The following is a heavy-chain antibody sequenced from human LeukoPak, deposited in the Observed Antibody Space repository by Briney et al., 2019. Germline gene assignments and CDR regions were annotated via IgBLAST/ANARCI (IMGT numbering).Heavy chain of an antibody. J-gene: IGHJ4*02. CDR3: ARQARYCGGGTCFDS. V-gene: IGHV4-59*08. CDR1: GGSISNYY. D-gene: IGHD2-15*01. CDR2: VYYSGST. Sequence: PSETLSLTCTVSGGSISNYYWSLIRQSPGKGLEWIGYVYYSGSTNYNPSLKSRVSISVDTSKNQFSLNLSSVTAADTAVYYCARQARYCGGGTCFDSWGQGTLVTVSS.